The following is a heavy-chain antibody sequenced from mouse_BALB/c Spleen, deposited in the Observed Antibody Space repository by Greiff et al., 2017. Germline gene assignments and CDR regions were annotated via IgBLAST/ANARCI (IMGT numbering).Heavy chain of an antibody. Sequence: DVKLQESGAELVKPGASVKLSCTASGFNIKDTYMHWVKQRPEQGLEWIGRIDPANGNTKYDPKFQGKATITADTSSNTAYLQLSSLTSEDTAVYYCARNYGNYGWFAYWGQGTLVTVSA. CDR1: GFNIKDTY. V-gene: IGHV14-3*02. D-gene: IGHD2-1*01. CDR2: IDPANGNT. CDR3: ARNYGNYGWFAY. J-gene: IGHJ3*01.